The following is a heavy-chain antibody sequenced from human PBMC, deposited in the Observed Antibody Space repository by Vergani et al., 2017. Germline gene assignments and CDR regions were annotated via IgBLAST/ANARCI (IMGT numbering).Heavy chain of an antibody. Sequence: QVQLVESGGGVVKPGRSLRLSCAASGFTFSSYGMHWVRQAPGKGLEWVAVISYDGTNKYHADSVKGRFTISRDNSKNTLYMQMNSLRAEDTAVYYCAKDRRGTIAASGTSGLGYWGQGTLVTVSS. J-gene: IGHJ4*02. CDR1: GFTFSSYG. D-gene: IGHD6-13*01. CDR2: ISYDGTNK. CDR3: AKDRRGTIAASGTSGLGY. V-gene: IGHV3-30*18.